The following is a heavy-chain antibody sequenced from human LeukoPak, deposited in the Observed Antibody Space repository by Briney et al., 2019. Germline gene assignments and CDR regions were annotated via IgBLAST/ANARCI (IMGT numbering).Heavy chain of an antibody. D-gene: IGHD7-27*01. J-gene: IGHJ6*02. CDR2: ISSSSSTI. CDR3: ARLRGLGSPSYYYYYGMDV. Sequence: PGGSLRLSCAASGFTFSSYSMNWVRQAPGKGLEWVSYISSSSSTIYYADSVKGRFTISRDNAKNSLYLQMNSLRAEDTAVYYCARLRGLGSPSYYYYYGMDVWGQGTTVTVSS. V-gene: IGHV3-48*04. CDR1: GFTFSSYS.